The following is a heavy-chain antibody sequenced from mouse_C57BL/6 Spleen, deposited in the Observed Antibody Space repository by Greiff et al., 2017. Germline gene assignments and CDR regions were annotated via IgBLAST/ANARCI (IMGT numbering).Heavy chain of an antibody. D-gene: IGHD2-4*01. J-gene: IGHJ4*01. CDR3: ARPTGDDYDSNYYAMDY. CDR1: GFSLTSYG. V-gene: IGHV2-2*01. Sequence: QVQLQQSGPGLVQPSQSLSITCTVSGFSLTSYGVHWVRQSPGKGLEWLGVIWSGGSTDYNAAFISRLSISKDNSKSQVFFKMNSLQADDTAIYYCARPTGDDYDSNYYAMDYWGQGTSVTVSS. CDR2: IWSGGST.